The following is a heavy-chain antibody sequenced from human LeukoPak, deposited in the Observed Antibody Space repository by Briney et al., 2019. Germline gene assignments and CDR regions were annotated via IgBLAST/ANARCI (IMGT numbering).Heavy chain of an antibody. CDR3: ARWHELSGWFDP. D-gene: IGHD3-16*02. V-gene: IGHV4-59*01. J-gene: IGHJ5*02. Sequence: PSETPSLTCTVSGGSISSYYWSWIRQPPGKGLEWIGYIYYSGSTNYNPSLKSRVTISVDTSKNQFSLKLSSVTAADTAVYYCARWHELSGWFDPWGQGTLVTVSS. CDR2: IYYSGST. CDR1: GGSISSYY.